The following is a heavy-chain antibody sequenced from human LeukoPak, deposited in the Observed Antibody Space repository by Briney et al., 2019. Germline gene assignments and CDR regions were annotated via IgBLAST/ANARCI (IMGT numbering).Heavy chain of an antibody. CDR2: INHSGST. J-gene: IGHJ4*02. CDR3: ASRPTYDYVWGIYTLTPFDY. Sequence: PSETLSLTCAVYGGSFSGYYWSWIRQPPGKGLEWIGEINHSGSTNYNPSLKSRVTISVDTSKNQFSLKLSSVTAADTAVYYCASRPTYDYVWGIYTLTPFDYWGQGTLVTVSS. V-gene: IGHV4-34*01. CDR1: GGSFSGYY. D-gene: IGHD3-16*01.